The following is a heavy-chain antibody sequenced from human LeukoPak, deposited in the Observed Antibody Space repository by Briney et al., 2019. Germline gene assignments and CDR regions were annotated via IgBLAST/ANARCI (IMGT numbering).Heavy chain of an antibody. Sequence: PSETLSLTCAVYGGSFSGYYWSWIRQPPGKGLEWIGEINHSGSTNYNPSLKGRVTISVDTSKNQSSLKLSSVTAADTAVYYCARGQKWGRSWFDPWGQGTLVTVSS. CDR2: INHSGST. V-gene: IGHV4-34*01. J-gene: IGHJ5*02. D-gene: IGHD3-16*01. CDR3: ARGQKWGRSWFDP. CDR1: GGSFSGYY.